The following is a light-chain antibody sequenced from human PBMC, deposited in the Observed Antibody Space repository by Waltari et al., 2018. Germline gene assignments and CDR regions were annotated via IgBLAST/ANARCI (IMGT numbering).Light chain of an antibody. CDR2: GIS. J-gene: IGKJ1*01. Sequence: IVMTQSPGTLSVSPGQRASLSCRASETIYNFLAWYQQKPGQSPRLLLHGISTRAAGVPARFTGSGSGADFTLTIDSLQSDDFALYFCQQYESYWTFGQGTKVEMK. V-gene: IGKV3-15*01. CDR3: QQYESYWT. CDR1: ETIYNF.